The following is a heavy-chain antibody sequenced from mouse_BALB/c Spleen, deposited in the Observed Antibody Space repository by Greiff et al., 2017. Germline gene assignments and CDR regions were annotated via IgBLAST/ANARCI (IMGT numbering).Heavy chain of an antibody. J-gene: IGHJ4*01. CDR3: AREDGYVDYAMDY. CDR1: GFNIKDTY. V-gene: IGHV14-3*02. Sequence: EVKLEESGAELVKPGASVKLSCTASGFNIKDTYMHWVKQRPEQGLEWIGRIDPANGNTKYDPKFQGKATITADTSSNTAYLQLSSLTSEDTAVYYCAREDGYVDYAMDYWGQGTSVTVSS. CDR2: IDPANGNT. D-gene: IGHD1-2*01.